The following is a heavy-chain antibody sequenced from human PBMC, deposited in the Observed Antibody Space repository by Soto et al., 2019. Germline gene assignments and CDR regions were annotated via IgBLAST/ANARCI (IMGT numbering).Heavy chain of an antibody. J-gene: IGHJ3*02. D-gene: IGHD6-13*01. CDR1: GGSISSYY. CDR3: AREAIAGDDAFDI. Sequence: SETLSLTCTVSGGSISSYYWSWIRQPPGKGLEWIGYIYYSGSTNYNPSLKSRVTISVDTSKNQFSLKLSSVTAADTAVYYCAREAIAGDDAFDIWGQGTMVTLSS. V-gene: IGHV4-59*01. CDR2: IYYSGST.